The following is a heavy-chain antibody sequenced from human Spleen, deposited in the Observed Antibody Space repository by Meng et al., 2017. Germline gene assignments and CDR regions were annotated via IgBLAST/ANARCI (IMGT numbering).Heavy chain of an antibody. CDR2: IWYDGSNK. CDR3: TRDFGGNSDY. J-gene: IGHJ4*02. V-gene: IGHV3-33*01. D-gene: IGHD4-23*01. CDR1: GFTFSSYG. Sequence: GGSLRLSCAASGFTFSSYGMHWVRQAPGKGLEWVAVIWYDGSNKYYADSVKGRFTISRDNSKNTLYLQMNSLRVEDTAVYYCTRDFGGNSDYWGQGTLVTVSS.